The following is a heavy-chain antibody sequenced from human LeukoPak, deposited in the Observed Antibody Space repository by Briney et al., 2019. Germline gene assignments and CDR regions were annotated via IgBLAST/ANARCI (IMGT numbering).Heavy chain of an antibody. Sequence: PGGSLRLSCAASGFTFSSYWMHWVRQAPGKGLVWVSRINSDGSSTSYADSVKGRFTISRDNSKNTLYLQMNSLRAEDTAVYYCAKDMGITMIVVVITLGRGAFDIWGQGTMVTVSS. CDR2: INSDGSST. V-gene: IGHV3-74*01. D-gene: IGHD3-22*01. CDR3: AKDMGITMIVVVITLGRGAFDI. J-gene: IGHJ3*02. CDR1: GFTFSSYW.